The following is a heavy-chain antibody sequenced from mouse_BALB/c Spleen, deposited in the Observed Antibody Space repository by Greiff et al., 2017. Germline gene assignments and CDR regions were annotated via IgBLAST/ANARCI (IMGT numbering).Heavy chain of an antibody. CDR3: ARAITTAPYYAMDY. J-gene: IGHJ4*01. V-gene: IGHV2-9*02. CDR2: IWAGGST. Sequence: VMLVESGPGLVAPSQSLSITCTVSGFSLTSYGVHWVRQPPGKGLEWLGVIWAGGSTNYNSALMSRLSISKDNSKSQVFLKMNSLQTDDTAMYYCARAITTAPYYAMDYWGQGTSVTVSS. D-gene: IGHD1-2*01. CDR1: GFSLTSYG.